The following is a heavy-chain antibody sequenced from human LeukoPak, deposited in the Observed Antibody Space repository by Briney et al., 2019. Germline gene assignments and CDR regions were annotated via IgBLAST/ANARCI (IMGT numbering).Heavy chain of an antibody. J-gene: IGHJ6*02. CDR3: ARASDSSGNSPLYYYYGMDV. CDR1: GYTFTSYG. CDR2: ISAYNGNT. V-gene: IGHV1-18*01. Sequence: ASVKVSCKASGYTFTSYGISWVRQAHGQGLEWMGWISAYNGNTNYAQKLQGRVTMTTDTSTSTAYMELRSLRSDDTAVYYCARASDSSGNSPLYYYYGMDVWGQGTTVTVSS. D-gene: IGHD3-22*01.